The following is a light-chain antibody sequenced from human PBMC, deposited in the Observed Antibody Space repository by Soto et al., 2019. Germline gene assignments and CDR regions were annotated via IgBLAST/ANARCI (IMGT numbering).Light chain of an antibody. V-gene: IGKV1-33*01. CDR3: QQYENFPLT. CDR1: QGVSNY. Sequence: DIQVTQSPSSLSASVGYRFTFSCRAIQGVSNYLNWYQQKLGKAPKLLIFDASNLETGVPSRFSGSGSGTDFNFTISSLQPEDIATYYCQQYENFPLTFGGGTKVDIK. CDR2: DAS. J-gene: IGKJ4*01.